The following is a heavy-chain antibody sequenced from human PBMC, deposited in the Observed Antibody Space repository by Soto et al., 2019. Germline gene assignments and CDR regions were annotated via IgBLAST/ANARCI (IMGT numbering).Heavy chain of an antibody. CDR2: ISVFNGKT. CDR1: GYTFKNYV. V-gene: IGHV1-18*01. CDR3: ARADPGYSGGWYFY. J-gene: IGHJ4*02. Sequence: GASVKVSCKASGYTFKNYVIIWVRQAPGQGLEWVAWISVFNGKTDYAQNLQDRVTMTTDTSTSTAYMELRSLRSDDTAVYYCARADPGYSGGWYFYWGQGTKVTVS. D-gene: IGHD6-19*01.